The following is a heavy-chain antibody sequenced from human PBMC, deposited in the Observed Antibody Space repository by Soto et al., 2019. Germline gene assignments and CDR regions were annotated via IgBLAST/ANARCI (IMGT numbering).Heavy chain of an antibody. CDR3: ARGLGI. CDR2: MYHSGST. CDR1: GGSISSGSYN. Sequence: TSETLSLTCTVSGGSISSGSYNWGWIRQPPGKGLEWIGYMYHSGSTYYNPSLKSRVTISVDTSKNQFSLKLSSVTAADTAVYYCARGLGIWGQGTLVTVSS. J-gene: IGHJ4*02. V-gene: IGHV4-31*03.